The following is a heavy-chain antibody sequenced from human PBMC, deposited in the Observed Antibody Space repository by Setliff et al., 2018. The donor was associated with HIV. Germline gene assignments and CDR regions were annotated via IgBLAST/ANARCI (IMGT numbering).Heavy chain of an antibody. V-gene: IGHV4-4*08. CDR3: ARGGSGNSYNGAFDY. Sequence: SETLSLTCTVSGGSISSYYWSWIRQPPGKGLEWIGSIYTSGSTNYNPSLKSRLTISLDTKNQFSLKLSSVTAADTAVYYCARGGSGNSYNGAFDYWGQGTLVTSPQ. CDR1: GGSISSYY. D-gene: IGHD3-10*01. CDR2: IYTSGST. J-gene: IGHJ4*02.